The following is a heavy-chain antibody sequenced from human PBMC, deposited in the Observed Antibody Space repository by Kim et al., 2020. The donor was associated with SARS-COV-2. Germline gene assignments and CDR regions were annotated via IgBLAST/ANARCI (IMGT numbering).Heavy chain of an antibody. D-gene: IGHD1-20*01. CDR1: GASISTSY. Sequence: SETLSLTCTVSGASISTSYHWSWIRQSPGKGLEWMGYISYSGSTKYNPSLKSRVAISLDPSRIQFSLRLESLTAADTAVYYCVRGGDDNDNWKYYADYWGQGTLVTVSS. CDR2: ISYSGST. J-gene: IGHJ4*02. V-gene: IGHV4-59*13. CDR3: VRGGDDNDNWKYYADY.